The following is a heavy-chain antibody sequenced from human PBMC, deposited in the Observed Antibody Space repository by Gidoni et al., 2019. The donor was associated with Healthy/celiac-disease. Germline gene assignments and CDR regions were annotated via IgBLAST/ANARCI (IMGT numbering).Heavy chain of an antibody. V-gene: IGHV3-30*04. CDR2: ISYDGSNK. D-gene: IGHD6-19*01. J-gene: IGHJ4*02. Sequence: QVQLVESGGGVVQPGRSLRLSCAASGFTFSSYAMHWVRQAPGKGLEGVAVISYDGSNKYYADSVKGRFTISRDNSKNTLYLQMNSLRAEDTAVYYCQAVRLDYWGQGTLVTVSS. CDR1: GFTFSSYA. CDR3: QAVRLDY.